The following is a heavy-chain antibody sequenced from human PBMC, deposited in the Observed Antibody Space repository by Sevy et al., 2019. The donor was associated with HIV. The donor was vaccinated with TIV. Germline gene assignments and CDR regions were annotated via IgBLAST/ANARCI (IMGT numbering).Heavy chain of an antibody. V-gene: IGHV4-34*01. D-gene: IGHD2-2*01. CDR2: INHSGST. Sequence: SETLSLTCAVYGGSFSGYYWNWIRHPPGKALEWIGEINHSGSTNYNPSLKSRVTISVDTSKNQFSLKLNSVPAADTAVYYCARAPPVVVVPGAPSWFDPWGQGTLVTVSS. CDR1: GGSFSGYY. CDR3: ARAPPVVVVPGAPSWFDP. J-gene: IGHJ5*02.